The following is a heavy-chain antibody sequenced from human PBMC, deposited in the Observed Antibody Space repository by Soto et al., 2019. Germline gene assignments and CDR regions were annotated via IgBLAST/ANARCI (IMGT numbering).Heavy chain of an antibody. D-gene: IGHD4-17*01. V-gene: IGHV1-69*01. CDR3: ESLTNTYADYIGSWFDP. CDR1: GGTFSGYA. Sequence: QVQLVQSGAEVKKPGSSVKVSCKASGGTFSGYALSWVRQAPGQGLEYMGGIIPVFGTSNYAQKFQGRVTITADESTSTAYMELSSLRSEDTAVYYCESLTNTYADYIGSWFDPWGQGTLVTVSS. J-gene: IGHJ5*02. CDR2: IIPVFGTS.